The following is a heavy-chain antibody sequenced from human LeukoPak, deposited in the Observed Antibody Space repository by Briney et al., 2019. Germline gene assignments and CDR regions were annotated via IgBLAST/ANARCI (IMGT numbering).Heavy chain of an antibody. CDR1: GYTFTSYG. D-gene: IGHD2-15*01. CDR3: AKWVGLSYYYYYMDV. CDR2: ISAYNGNT. J-gene: IGHJ6*03. Sequence: ASVKVSCKASGYTFTSYGISWVRQAPGQGLEWMGWISAYNGNTNYAQKLQGRVTMTTDTSTSTAYMKLRSLRSDDTAVYYCAKWVGLSYYYYYMDVWGKGTTVTVSS. V-gene: IGHV1-18*01.